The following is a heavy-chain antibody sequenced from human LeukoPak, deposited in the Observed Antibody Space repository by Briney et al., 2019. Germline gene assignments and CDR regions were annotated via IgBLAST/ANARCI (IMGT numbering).Heavy chain of an antibody. CDR2: ISSKAYGGTT. V-gene: IGHV3-49*03. CDR1: GFSFGDYA. D-gene: IGHD3-10*01. CDR3: TRDRITMVRGVIGPYYFDY. J-gene: IGHJ4*02. Sequence: GVSLRLSCTASGFSFGDYAMSWFRQAPGKGLEWVGFISSKAYGGTTEYAASVKGRFTISRDDSKSIAYLQMDSLKTEDTAVYYCTRDRITMVRGVIGPYYFDYWGQGTLVTVSS.